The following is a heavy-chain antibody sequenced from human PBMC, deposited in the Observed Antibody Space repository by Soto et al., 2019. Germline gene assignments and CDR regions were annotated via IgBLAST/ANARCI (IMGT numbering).Heavy chain of an antibody. CDR1: GFTFSSYG. V-gene: IGHV3-33*01. CDR2: IWYDGSNK. CDR3: ASDHRKYFDY. J-gene: IGHJ4*02. Sequence: PGGSLILSCAASGFTFSSYGMHWVRQAPGKGLEWVAVIWYDGSNKYYADSVKGRFTISRDNSKNTLYLQMNSLRAEDTAVYYSASDHRKYFDYWGQGTPVTVSS.